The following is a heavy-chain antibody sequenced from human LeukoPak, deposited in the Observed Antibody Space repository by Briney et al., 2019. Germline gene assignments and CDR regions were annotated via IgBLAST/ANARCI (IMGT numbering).Heavy chain of an antibody. CDR1: GGTFSSYA. CDR2: IIPIFGTA. D-gene: IGHD1-26*01. Sequence: SVKVSCKASGGTFSSYAISWVRQAPGQGLEWMGGIIPIFGTANYAQKFQGRVTITADESTSTAYMELSSLRSEDTAVYYCARGGTKARYLRDDDVFDIWGQGTMVTVSS. V-gene: IGHV1-69*13. J-gene: IGHJ3*02. CDR3: ARGGTKARYLRDDDVFDI.